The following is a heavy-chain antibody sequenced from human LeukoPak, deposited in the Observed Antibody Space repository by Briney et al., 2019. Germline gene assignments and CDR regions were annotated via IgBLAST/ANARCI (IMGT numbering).Heavy chain of an antibody. CDR2: IYYSGST. CDR3: ATGRDYYDSSGYSNDAFDI. D-gene: IGHD3-22*01. Sequence: SETLSLTCTVSGGSISSYYWSWIRQHPGKGLEWIGYIYYSGSTYYNPSLKSRVTISVDTSKNQFSLKLSSVTAADTAVYYCATGRDYYDSSGYSNDAFDIWGQGTMVTVSS. J-gene: IGHJ3*02. CDR1: GGSISSYY. V-gene: IGHV4-59*06.